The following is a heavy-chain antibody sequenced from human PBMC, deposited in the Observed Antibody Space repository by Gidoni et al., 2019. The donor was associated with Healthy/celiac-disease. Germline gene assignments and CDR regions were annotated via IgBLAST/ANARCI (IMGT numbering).Heavy chain of an antibody. D-gene: IGHD1-7*01. Sequence: QVQLVQSGAEEKKPGASVKVSCKASGYTFTSYAMHWVRQAPGQRLEWMRLINAGNGNTKYSQKFQGRVTITRDTSASTAYMELSSLRSEDTAVYYCARVRRHNWNYGSGLITWGQGTLVTVSS. J-gene: IGHJ5*02. V-gene: IGHV1-3*05. CDR2: INAGNGNT. CDR3: ARVRRHNWNYGSGLIT. CDR1: GYTFTSYA.